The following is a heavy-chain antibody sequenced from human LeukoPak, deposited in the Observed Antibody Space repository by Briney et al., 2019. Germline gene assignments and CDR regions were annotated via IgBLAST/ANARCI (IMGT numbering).Heavy chain of an antibody. CDR3: ARPHHRGGIFHFDY. CDR2: IYYSGST. CDR1: GGSISSSSYY. J-gene: IGHJ4*02. Sequence: SETLSLTCTVSGGSISSSSYYWGWIRQPPGRGLEWIGSIYYSGSTYYNPSLKSRVTISVDTSKNQFSLKLSSATAADTAVYYCARPHHRGGIFHFDYWGQGTLVTVSS. D-gene: IGHD3-16*01. V-gene: IGHV4-39*01.